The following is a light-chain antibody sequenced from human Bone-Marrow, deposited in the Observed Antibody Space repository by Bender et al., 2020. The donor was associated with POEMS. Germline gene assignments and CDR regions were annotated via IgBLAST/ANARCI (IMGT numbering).Light chain of an antibody. CDR1: ELGEKF. J-gene: IGLJ2*01. CDR2: QDN. CDR3: QAWDANSVV. Sequence: SYEVTQPPSVSVSPGQTATITCSGHELGEKFTWWYRQKPGQAPVMVIYQDNKRPSGIPARISGSNSGSTATLTISGTQAMDEAVYYCQAWDANSVVFGGGTTLTVL. V-gene: IGLV3-1*01.